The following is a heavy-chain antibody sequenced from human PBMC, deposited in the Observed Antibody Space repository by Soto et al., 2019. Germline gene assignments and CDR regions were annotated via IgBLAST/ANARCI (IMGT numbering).Heavy chain of an antibody. J-gene: IGHJ4*02. CDR3: ARASTSSSGWYEPNDY. D-gene: IGHD6-19*01. CDR1: GFTFSSYS. Sequence: EVQLVESGGGLVKPGGSLRLSCAASGFTFSSYSMNWVRQAPGKGLEWVSSISSSSSYIYYADSVKGRFTISRDNAKNSLYLQMNSLRAEDTAVYYCARASTSSSGWYEPNDYWGQGTLVTVSS. V-gene: IGHV3-21*01. CDR2: ISSSSSYI.